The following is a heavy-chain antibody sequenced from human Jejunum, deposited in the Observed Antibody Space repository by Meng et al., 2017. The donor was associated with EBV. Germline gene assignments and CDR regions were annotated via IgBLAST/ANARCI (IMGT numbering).Heavy chain of an antibody. CDR3: VTSITGTTTGDY. Sequence: VHLLESGCGLVQPGGSLKLSGAASGFTFSGSSMHWVRQASGKGLEWVGRIKSKANNYATAYAASVKGSFTISRDDSKNTAYLQMNSLKTEDTAVYYCVTSITGTTTGDYWGQGTLVTVSS. D-gene: IGHD1-7*01. CDR2: IKSKANNYAT. V-gene: IGHV3-73*02. CDR1: GFTFSGSS. J-gene: IGHJ4*02.